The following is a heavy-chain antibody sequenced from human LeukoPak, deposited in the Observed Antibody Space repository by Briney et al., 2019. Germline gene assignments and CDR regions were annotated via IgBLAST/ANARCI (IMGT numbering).Heavy chain of an antibody. D-gene: IGHD5-18*01. CDR1: GFTFSSYW. CDR2: IKQDGSEK. V-gene: IGHV3-7*01. J-gene: IGHJ4*02. Sequence: GGSLRLSCAASGFTFSSYWMSWVRQAPGKGLEWVANIKQDGSEKYYVDSVKGRFTISRDNAKNSLYLQMNSLRAEDTAVYYCARETDTAMVPPFDYWGQGTLVTASS. CDR3: ARETDTAMVPPFDY.